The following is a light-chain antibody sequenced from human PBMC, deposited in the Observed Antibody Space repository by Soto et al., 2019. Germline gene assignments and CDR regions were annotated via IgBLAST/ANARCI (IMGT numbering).Light chain of an antibody. CDR1: QGLSSY. Sequence: DIQLTQSPSFLSASVRDRVTITCRASQGLSSYLAWYQQKPGKAPNLLIYAAFTLQSGVPSRFSGSGSGTEFTLTISSLQPEDFATYYCQQLKSYPITFGQGTRLEI. CDR2: AAF. J-gene: IGKJ5*01. CDR3: QQLKSYPIT. V-gene: IGKV1-9*01.